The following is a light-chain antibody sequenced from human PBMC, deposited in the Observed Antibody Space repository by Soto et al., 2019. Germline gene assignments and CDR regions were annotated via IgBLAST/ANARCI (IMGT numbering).Light chain of an antibody. CDR3: QKYNNAPRT. V-gene: IGKV1-27*01. Sequence: DIQMTQSPSSLSASVGDTVTITCRASQGISNYLAWYQQKPGQVPNLLIYAASTLQSGVPSRFSGSGSGTDFTRTISSLRPEDVATYYCQKYNNAPRTCGQGTKVEI. J-gene: IGKJ1*01. CDR1: QGISNY. CDR2: AAS.